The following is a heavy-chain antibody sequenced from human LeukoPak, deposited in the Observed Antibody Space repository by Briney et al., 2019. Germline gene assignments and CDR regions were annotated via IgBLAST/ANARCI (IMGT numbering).Heavy chain of an antibody. CDR2: IRYDGSNK. CDR1: GFTFSSYG. J-gene: IGHJ5*02. V-gene: IGHV3-30*02. Sequence: GGSLRLSCAASGFTFSSYGMHWVGQAPAQGLEWVAFIRYDGSNKYYADSVKGRFTISRDNSKNTLYLQMNSLRAEDTAVYYCAKDSVWFGELSSWFDPWGQGTLVTVSS. D-gene: IGHD3-10*01. CDR3: AKDSVWFGELSSWFDP.